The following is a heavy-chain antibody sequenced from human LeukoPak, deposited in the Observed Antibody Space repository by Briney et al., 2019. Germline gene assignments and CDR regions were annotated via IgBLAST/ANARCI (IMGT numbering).Heavy chain of an antibody. CDR3: ARVRYCSSTSCYPPDY. CDR2: IKSDGSST. CDR1: GFTFSNYW. D-gene: IGHD2-2*01. J-gene: IGHJ4*02. Sequence: GGSLRLSCAASGFTFSNYWMHWVRQAPGKGLVWVSRIKSDGSSTSYADSVKGRFTISRDNAKNSLYLQMNSLRAEDTAVYYCARVRYCSSTSCYPPDYWGQGTLVTVSS. V-gene: IGHV3-74*01.